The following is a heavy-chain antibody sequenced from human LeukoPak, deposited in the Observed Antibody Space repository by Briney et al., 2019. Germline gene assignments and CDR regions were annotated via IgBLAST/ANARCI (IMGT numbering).Heavy chain of an antibody. J-gene: IGHJ5*02. V-gene: IGHV4-39*01. D-gene: IGHD6-19*01. CDR2: IYYSGTT. CDR1: GGSISSSTYY. CDR3: AGGRSSVLGS. Sequence: SETLSLTCSVSGGSISSSTYYGGWIRQPPGKGLEWIGSIYYSGTTYYNPSLKSRVTISVDTSKNQFSLKLTSVTAADTAVYYCAGGRSSVLGSWGQGTLVTVSS.